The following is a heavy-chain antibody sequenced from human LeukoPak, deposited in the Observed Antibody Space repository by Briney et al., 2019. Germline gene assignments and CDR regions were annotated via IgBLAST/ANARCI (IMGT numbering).Heavy chain of an antibody. CDR1: GFTFSSYE. J-gene: IGHJ4*02. V-gene: IGHV3-48*03. CDR2: LYNDAFDSAT. D-gene: IGHD1-26*01. CDR3: AREIGGGLHYFHS. Sequence: GGSLRLSCEASGFTFSSYEMNWVRQAPGKGLEWVSNLYNDAFDSATHYADSVKGRFTISRDNSQNTLYLQMNSLRAEDTAMYYCAREIGGGLHYFHSWGQGTPVTVSS.